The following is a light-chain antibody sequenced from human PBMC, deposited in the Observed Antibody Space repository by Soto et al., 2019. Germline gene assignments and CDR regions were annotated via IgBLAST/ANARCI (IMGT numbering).Light chain of an antibody. V-gene: IGKV3-20*01. J-gene: IGKJ1*01. CDR3: QQFDGSLWT. Sequence: EIVLTQSPGTLSLSPGERATLSCRASQSVTSTHLAWYQQKPGQAPRLLIYDASTRATGIPDRFSGSGSGTDFTLTISRLEPGDFAVYCCQQFDGSLWTFGPGTKVEIK. CDR1: QSVTSTH. CDR2: DAS.